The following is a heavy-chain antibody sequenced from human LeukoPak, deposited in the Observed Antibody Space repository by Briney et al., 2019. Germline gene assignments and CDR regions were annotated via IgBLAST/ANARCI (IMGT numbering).Heavy chain of an antibody. D-gene: IGHD5-24*01. CDR3: ARSPRRDRDGYNLDY. V-gene: IGHV1-2*02. CDR1: GYTFTGYY. Sequence: ASVKVSCKASGYTFTGYYMHWVRQAPGQGLEWMGWINPNSGGTNYAQKFQGRVTMTTDTYISTAFMELSRLRSDDTAVYYCARSPRRDRDGYNLDYWGQGTLVTVSS. J-gene: IGHJ4*02. CDR2: INPNSGGT.